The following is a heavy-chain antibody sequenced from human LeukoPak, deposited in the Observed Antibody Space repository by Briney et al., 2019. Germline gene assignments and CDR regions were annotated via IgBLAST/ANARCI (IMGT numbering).Heavy chain of an antibody. V-gene: IGHV3-23*01. CDR1: GFTFSSYA. CDR2: ISGSGART. Sequence: GGSLRLSCAASGFTFSSYAMSGVRQAPGKGLEGVSVISGSGARTYYADSVKGRFTIYRENSKQTLNLQMNSRRAEDTAVYYCAKGITIFGDLDYWGQGTLVTVSS. J-gene: IGHJ4*02. CDR3: AKGITIFGDLDY. D-gene: IGHD3-3*01.